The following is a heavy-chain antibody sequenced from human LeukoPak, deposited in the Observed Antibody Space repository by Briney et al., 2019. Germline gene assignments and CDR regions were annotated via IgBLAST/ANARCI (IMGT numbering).Heavy chain of an antibody. V-gene: IGHV4-59*01. J-gene: IGHJ4*02. CDR3: ARARSTFGDSNPSAFDY. CDR2: IYYSGST. D-gene: IGHD4-17*01. Sequence: SETLALTCTVPGGSISSYYWSWIRQPPGKGLGGIGYIYYSGSTNYNPSLKSRVPISVDTSKNQFSLKLSSVTAADTAVYYCARARSTFGDSNPSAFDYWGQGTLVTVSS. CDR1: GGSISSYY.